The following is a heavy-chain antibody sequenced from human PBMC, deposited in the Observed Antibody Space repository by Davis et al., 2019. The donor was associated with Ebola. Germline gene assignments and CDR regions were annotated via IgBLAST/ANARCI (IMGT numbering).Heavy chain of an antibody. Sequence: SETLSLTCTVSGASISRTTNHYWGWIRQSPGKGLEWIGSIYYSGSTYYSPSLRSRVTMSVDSSKNQFSLELSSVTAADTATYYCARRNYYYENFWGQGVLVTVSS. CDR1: GASISRTTNHY. J-gene: IGHJ4*02. CDR2: IYYSGST. V-gene: IGHV4-39*01. D-gene: IGHD3-22*01. CDR3: ARRNYYYENF.